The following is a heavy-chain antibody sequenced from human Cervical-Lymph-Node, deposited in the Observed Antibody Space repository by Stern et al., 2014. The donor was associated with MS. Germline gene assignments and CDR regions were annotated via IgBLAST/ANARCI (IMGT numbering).Heavy chain of an antibody. J-gene: IGHJ4*02. Sequence: QVQLVQSGAEVKKPGASVKVSCKASGYTFTSYPMHWVRQAPGQRLEWMGWITDGNGDTRYSQKFQGRVTITRDTSASTAFMELSSLRSEDTAVYYCAKGRGFSNKGAVDYWGQGTLVTVSS. D-gene: IGHD4-11*01. CDR3: AKGRGFSNKGAVDY. V-gene: IGHV1-3*01. CDR2: ITDGNGDT. CDR1: GYTFTSYP.